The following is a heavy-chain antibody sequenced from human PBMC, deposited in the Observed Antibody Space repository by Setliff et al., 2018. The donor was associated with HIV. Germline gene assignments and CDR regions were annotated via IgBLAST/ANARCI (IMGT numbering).Heavy chain of an antibody. Sequence: RASVKVSCKASGYTFTSYGFNWVRQAPGQGLEWMGWNSAYNGNTNYAQKLQGRVTMTTDTSTSTAYMELRSLRSDDTAVYYCASQGWGTAFDIWGQGTMVTVSS. CDR1: GYTFTSYG. J-gene: IGHJ3*02. D-gene: IGHD7-27*01. CDR2: NSAYNGNT. V-gene: IGHV1-18*01. CDR3: ASQGWGTAFDI.